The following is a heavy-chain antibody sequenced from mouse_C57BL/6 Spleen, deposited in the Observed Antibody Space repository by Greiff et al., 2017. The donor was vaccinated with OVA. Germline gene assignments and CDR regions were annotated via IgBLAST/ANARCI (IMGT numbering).Heavy chain of an antibody. CDR3: ARKDSSGPFAY. CDR1: GFTFSDYG. CDR2: ISSGSSTI. V-gene: IGHV5-17*01. D-gene: IGHD3-2*02. J-gene: IGHJ3*01. Sequence: EVQVVESGGGLVKPGGSLKLSCAASGFTFSDYGMHWVRQAPEKGLEWVAYISSGSSTIYYADTVKGRFTISRDNAKNTLFLQMTSLRSEDTAMYYCARKDSSGPFAYWGQGTLVTVSA.